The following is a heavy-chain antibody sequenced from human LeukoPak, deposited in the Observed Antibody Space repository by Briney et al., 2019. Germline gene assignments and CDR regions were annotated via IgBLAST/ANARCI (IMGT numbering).Heavy chain of an antibody. J-gene: IGHJ4*02. CDR1: GGTFSSYA. CDR2: IIPIFGTA. D-gene: IGHD5-24*01. CDR3: ARAIGDGYNYLDY. V-gene: IGHV1-69*01. Sequence: SVTVSCKASGGTFSSYAISWVRQAPGQGLEWMGGIIPIFGTANYAQKFQGRVTITADESTSTAYMELSSLRSEDTAVYYCARAIGDGYNYLDYWGQGTLVTVSS.